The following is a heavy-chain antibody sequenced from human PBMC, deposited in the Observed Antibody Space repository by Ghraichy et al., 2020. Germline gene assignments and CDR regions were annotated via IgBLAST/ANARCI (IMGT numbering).Heavy chain of an antibody. CDR1: GFTFSSYS. CDR3: ARELDYGDYTTHYYGMDV. J-gene: IGHJ6*02. D-gene: IGHD4-17*01. CDR2: ITSSSSTI. Sequence: GGSLRLSCAASGFTFSSYSMNWVRQAPGKGLEWVSYITSSSSTIYYADSVKGRFTISRDNAKNSLYLQMNSLRDEDTAVYYCARELDYGDYTTHYYGMDVWGQGTTVTVSS. V-gene: IGHV3-48*02.